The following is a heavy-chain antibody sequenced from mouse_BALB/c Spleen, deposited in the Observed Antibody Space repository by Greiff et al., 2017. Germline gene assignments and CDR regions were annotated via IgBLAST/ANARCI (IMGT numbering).Heavy chain of an antibody. D-gene: IGHD2-3*01. Sequence: EVQGVESGGGLVQPGGSLKLSYAASGFDFSRYWMSWVRQAPGKGLEWIGEINPDSSTINYTPSLKDKFIISRDNAKNTLYLQMSKVRSEDTALYYCARRGYSGWFAYWGQGTLVTVSA. J-gene: IGHJ3*01. CDR3: ARRGYSGWFAY. V-gene: IGHV4-1*02. CDR1: GFDFSRYW. CDR2: INPDSSTI.